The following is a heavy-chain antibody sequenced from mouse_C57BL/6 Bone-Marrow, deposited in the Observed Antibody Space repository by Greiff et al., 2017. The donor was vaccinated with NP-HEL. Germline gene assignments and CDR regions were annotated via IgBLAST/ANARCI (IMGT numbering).Heavy chain of an antibody. CDR2: IYPGGGYT. V-gene: IGHV1-63*01. Sequence: QVQLQQSGAELVRPGTSVKMSCKASGYTFTNYWIGWAKQRPGHGLEWIGDIYPGGGYTNYNEKFKGKATLTADKSSSTAYMQFSSLTSEDSAIYYCARSPHYYGSSLYYFDYWGQGTTLTVSS. CDR3: ARSPHYYGSSLYYFDY. D-gene: IGHD1-1*01. J-gene: IGHJ2*01. CDR1: GYTFTNYW.